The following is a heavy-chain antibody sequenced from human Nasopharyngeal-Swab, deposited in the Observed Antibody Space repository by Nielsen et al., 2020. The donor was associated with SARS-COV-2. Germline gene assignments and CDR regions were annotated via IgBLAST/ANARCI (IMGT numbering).Heavy chain of an antibody. D-gene: IGHD3-22*01. CDR1: GFTFSGYG. J-gene: IGHJ4*02. V-gene: IGHV3-23*01. CDR2: ISDGGRST. CDR3: AKRDDYYESSGLGD. Sequence: GESLKISCAASGFTFSGYGMSWVRQAPGKGLEWVSGISDGGRSTYYADSVKGRFTVSRDNSKNILYLQMNSLRAEDTAVYYCAKRDDYYESSGLGDWGQGTLVTVSS.